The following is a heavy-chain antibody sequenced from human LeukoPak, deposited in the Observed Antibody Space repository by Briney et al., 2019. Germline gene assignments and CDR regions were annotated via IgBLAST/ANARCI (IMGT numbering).Heavy chain of an antibody. V-gene: IGHV4-59*01. CDR2: IYYSGNT. D-gene: IGHD3-10*01. J-gene: IGHJ2*01. CDR1: DDLISNYY. Sequence: PSETLSLTCSVSDDLISNYYWSWIRQPPGKGLEWIGYIYYSGNTKYNPSLKSRLTLSADTSKNQFSLKLSSVTAADTAVYYCVRTGYGSGSFYNYWYFDVWGRGTLVAVSS. CDR3: VRTGYGSGSFYNYWYFDV.